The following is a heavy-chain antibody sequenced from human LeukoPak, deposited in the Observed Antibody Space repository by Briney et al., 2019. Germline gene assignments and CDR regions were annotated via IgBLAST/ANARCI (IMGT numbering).Heavy chain of an antibody. Sequence: PGGSLRLSCAASGFTFSSYWMSWVRQAPGKGLEWVSSISSSSSYIYYADSVKGRFTISRDNAKNSLYLQMNSLRAEDTAVYYCARVWDYDFWSGYWSYGMDVWGQGTTVTVSS. CDR3: ARVWDYDFWSGYWSYGMDV. CDR2: ISSSSSYI. J-gene: IGHJ6*02. D-gene: IGHD3-3*01. V-gene: IGHV3-21*01. CDR1: GFTFSSYW.